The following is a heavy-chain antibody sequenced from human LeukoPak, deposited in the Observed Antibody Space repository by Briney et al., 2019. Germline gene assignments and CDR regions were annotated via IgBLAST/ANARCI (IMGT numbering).Heavy chain of an antibody. D-gene: IGHD5-24*01. V-gene: IGHV1-69*13. Sequence: SVKASCKASGGTFSSYAISWVRQAPGQGLEWTGGIIPIFGTANYAQKFQGRVTITADESTSTAYLELSSLTSEDTAVYYCARVVLGRRWLQTSYYYGMDVWGQGTTVTVSS. CDR3: ARVVLGRRWLQTSYYYGMDV. J-gene: IGHJ6*02. CDR1: GGTFSSYA. CDR2: IIPIFGTA.